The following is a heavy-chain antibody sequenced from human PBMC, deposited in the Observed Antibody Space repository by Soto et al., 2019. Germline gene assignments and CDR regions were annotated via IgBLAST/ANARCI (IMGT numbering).Heavy chain of an antibody. CDR2: INHSGST. Sequence: SETLSLTCAVYGGSFSGYYWSWIRQPPGKGLEWIGEINHSGSTNYNPSLKSRVTRSVDTSKNQFSLKLSSVTAADTAVYYCARYRRYCSGGSCYSRRYFDYWGQGTLVTVSS. CDR1: GGSFSGYY. J-gene: IGHJ4*02. CDR3: ARYRRYCSGGSCYSRRYFDY. V-gene: IGHV4-34*01. D-gene: IGHD2-15*01.